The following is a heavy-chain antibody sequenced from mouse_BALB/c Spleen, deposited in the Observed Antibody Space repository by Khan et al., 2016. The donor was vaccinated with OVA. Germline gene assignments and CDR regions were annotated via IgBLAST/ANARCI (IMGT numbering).Heavy chain of an antibody. CDR3: TRRGTARATLWFAY. V-gene: IGHV1S81*02. Sequence: QVQLKESGAELVKPGASVKLSCKASGYTFTCYYMYWLKQRPGQGLEWIGEINPSNGGTNFNEKFKSKATLTVDKSSSTAYMQLSSLTSEDSAVYYCTRRGTARATLWFAYWGQGTLVTVSA. D-gene: IGHD3-2*01. CDR2: INPSNGGT. J-gene: IGHJ3*01. CDR1: GYTFTCYY.